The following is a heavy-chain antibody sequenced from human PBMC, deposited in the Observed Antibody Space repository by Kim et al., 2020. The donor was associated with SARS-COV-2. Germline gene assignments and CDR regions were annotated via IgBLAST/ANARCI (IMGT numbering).Heavy chain of an antibody. CDR3: ARPPLSWDIVVVGFDY. CDR2: ISGSGGST. J-gene: IGHJ4*02. D-gene: IGHD2-15*01. CDR1: GFTFSSYA. Sequence: GGSLRLSCAASGFTFSSYAMSWVRQAPGKGLEWVSAISGSGGSTYYADSVKGRFTISRDNSKNTLYLQMNSLRAEDTAVYYCARPPLSWDIVVVGFDYWGQGTLVTVSS. V-gene: IGHV3-23*01.